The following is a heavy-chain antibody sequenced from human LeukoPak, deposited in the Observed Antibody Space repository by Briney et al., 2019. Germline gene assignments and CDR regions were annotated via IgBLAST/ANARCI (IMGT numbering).Heavy chain of an antibody. V-gene: IGHV3-23*01. Sequence: GASLRLSCAASGFIFSNYAMSWVRQAPGKGLEWVSAIRGRDGGTYYADSVKGRFTVSRDDPKNTLYLQMNTLRAEDTAVYYCAKWGDYDIVTGYYDSDYWGQGTLVTVSS. J-gene: IGHJ4*02. CDR3: AKWGDYDIVTGYYDSDY. D-gene: IGHD3-9*01. CDR2: IRGRDGGT. CDR1: GFIFSNYA.